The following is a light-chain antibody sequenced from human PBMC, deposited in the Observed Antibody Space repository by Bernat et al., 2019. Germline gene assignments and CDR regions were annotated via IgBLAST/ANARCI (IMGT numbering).Light chain of an antibody. V-gene: IGKV2-30*01. CDR1: QSLVKSDGNTY. J-gene: IGKJ1*01. Sequence: DVVMTQSPLSLPVTLGQPASISCRPDQSLVKSDGNTYLNWLQQRPGQSPMRLIYKVSNRDSGVPDRFSGSGSGTDFTLKISRVEAEDVGVYYCMQGTHWPWTFGQGTKVEIK. CDR2: KVS. CDR3: MQGTHWPWT.